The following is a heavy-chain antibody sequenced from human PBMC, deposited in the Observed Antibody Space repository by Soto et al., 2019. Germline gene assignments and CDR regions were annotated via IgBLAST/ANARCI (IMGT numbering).Heavy chain of an antibody. Sequence: GGSLRLSCAASRFTFSSYAMSWVRQAPGKGLEWVSAISGSGGSTYYADSVKGRFTISRDNSKNTLYLQMNSLRAEDTAVYYCAKDSSPQLRFLEWLLYPFDYWGQGTLVTVSS. D-gene: IGHD3-3*01. CDR2: ISGSGGST. CDR1: RFTFSSYA. J-gene: IGHJ4*02. V-gene: IGHV3-23*01. CDR3: AKDSSPQLRFLEWLLYPFDY.